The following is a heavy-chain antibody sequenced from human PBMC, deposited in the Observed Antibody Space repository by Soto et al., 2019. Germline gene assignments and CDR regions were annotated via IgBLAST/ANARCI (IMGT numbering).Heavy chain of an antibody. CDR3: AKDMQPDSRWEIDY. D-gene: IGHD1-26*01. V-gene: IGHV3-23*01. CDR1: GFTFSVYT. Sequence: EVQLLESGGGLVQPGGSLRLSCSASGFTFSVYTMNWVRQAPGKGLEWVSGIYGNGGGTFYVDSVKGRFTISRDNSKNNLYLQMNSLIAEDTAVYYCAKDMQPDSRWEIDYWGQGTLVTVSS. J-gene: IGHJ4*02. CDR2: IYGNGGGT.